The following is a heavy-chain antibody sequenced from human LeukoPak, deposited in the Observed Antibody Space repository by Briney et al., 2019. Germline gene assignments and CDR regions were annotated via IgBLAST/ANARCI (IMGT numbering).Heavy chain of an antibody. Sequence: GGSLRLSCAASGFTFSSYAMHWVRQAPGKGLEWVAVISYDGLTTHYADSVKGRFTISRDNSKKMLDLQMNSLRAEDTAVYYCAKDGSSGWANYYFDYWGQGSLVTVSS. J-gene: IGHJ4*02. CDR1: GFTFSSYA. CDR2: ISYDGLTT. V-gene: IGHV3-30*18. CDR3: AKDGSSGWANYYFDY. D-gene: IGHD6-19*01.